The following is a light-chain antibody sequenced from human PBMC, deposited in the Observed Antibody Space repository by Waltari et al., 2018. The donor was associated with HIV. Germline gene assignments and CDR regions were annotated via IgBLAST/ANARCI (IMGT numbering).Light chain of an antibody. J-gene: IGLJ2*01. V-gene: IGLV1-44*01. Sequence: QSVLTQPPPASGTPGQRVTISCSGSTSNIGTNTVHWYQQLPGTAPKLLIYSDHQRPSGVPGRFSGSKSDTSASLAISGLQSDDEANYYCATWDDSLNGPLFGGGTKLTVL. CDR2: SDH. CDR1: TSNIGTNT. CDR3: ATWDDSLNGPL.